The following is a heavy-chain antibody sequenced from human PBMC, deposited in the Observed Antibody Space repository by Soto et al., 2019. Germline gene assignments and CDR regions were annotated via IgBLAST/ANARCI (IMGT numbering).Heavy chain of an antibody. CDR2: IKEDGSDI. Sequence: GGSLRLSCVASGFTFSSHWMTWVRQAPGKGLEWVANIKEDGSDIYYADSVKGRFTISRDNAKKSLYLQMNSLRAEDTAVYYCLQRAFPDYWGQGTLVTVSS. J-gene: IGHJ4*02. CDR1: GFTFSSHW. CDR3: LQRAFPDY. D-gene: IGHD2-21*01. V-gene: IGHV3-7*02.